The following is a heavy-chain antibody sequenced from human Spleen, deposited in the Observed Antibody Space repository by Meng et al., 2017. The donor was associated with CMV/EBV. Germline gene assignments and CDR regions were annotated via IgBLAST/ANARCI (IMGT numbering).Heavy chain of an antibody. CDR3: ARDYGWGSRALDY. CDR1: GGSIRSSNYY. V-gene: IGHV4-39*07. J-gene: IGHJ4*02. CDR2: FHYPGTT. D-gene: IGHD6-19*01. Sequence: SETLSLTCTVSGGSIRSSNYYWGWIRQPPGKGLEWIGSFHYPGTTYYNPSLKSRVTISEDLSKNQFSLTVTSVTAADSAVYFCARDYGWGSRALDYWGQGTQVTVSS.